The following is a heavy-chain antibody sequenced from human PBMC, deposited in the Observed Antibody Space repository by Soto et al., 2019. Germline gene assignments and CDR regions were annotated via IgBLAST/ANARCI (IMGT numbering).Heavy chain of an antibody. CDR2: IISTGDTM. V-gene: IGHV3-48*02. CDR1: GFTFSDYS. Sequence: EVPLVESGGGLVQPGGSLRLSCAASGFTFSDYSVNWVRQAPGKGLEWVSYIISTGDTMYYADSVKGRFTISRDNAKNSVYLQMNSLRDEDTAVYYCARDRDYAFDYWGQGTLVTVSA. D-gene: IGHD4-17*01. CDR3: ARDRDYAFDY. J-gene: IGHJ4*02.